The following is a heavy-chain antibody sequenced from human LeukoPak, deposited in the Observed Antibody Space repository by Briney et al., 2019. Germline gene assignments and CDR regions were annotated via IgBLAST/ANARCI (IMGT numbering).Heavy chain of an antibody. Sequence: PSETLSLTCTVSGGSISSGGYYWSWIRQHPGKGLEWIGYIYYSGSTYYKSSLKSRTTISVDTSKNQFSLKLSSVTAADTAVYYCARDGGFMAVAGLDAFDIWGQGTMVTVSS. V-gene: IGHV4-31*03. CDR3: ARDGGFMAVAGLDAFDI. CDR2: IYYSGST. D-gene: IGHD6-19*01. CDR1: GGSISSGGYY. J-gene: IGHJ3*02.